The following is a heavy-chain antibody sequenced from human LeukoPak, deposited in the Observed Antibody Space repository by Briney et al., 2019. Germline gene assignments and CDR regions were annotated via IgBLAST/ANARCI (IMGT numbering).Heavy chain of an antibody. CDR3: ARALLRPWFDP. CDR2: IYYSGST. V-gene: IGHV4-59*01. D-gene: IGHD3-16*01. J-gene: IGHJ5*02. CDR1: GGSISSYY. Sequence: PSETLSLTCTVSGGSISSYYWSWIRQPPGKGLEWIGYIYYSGSTNYNPSLKSRVTISVDTSKNQFSLKVSSVTAADTAVYYCARALLRPWFDPWGQGTLVTVSS.